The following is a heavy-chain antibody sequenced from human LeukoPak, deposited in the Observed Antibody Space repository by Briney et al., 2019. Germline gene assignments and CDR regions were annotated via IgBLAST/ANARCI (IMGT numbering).Heavy chain of an antibody. CDR2: INTDGSST. V-gene: IGHV3-74*01. CDR1: GFTFSSYW. CDR3: ARDRSAVRIFGVVHDAFDI. Sequence: PGGSLRLSCAASGFTFSSYWMHWVRQAPGKGLVWVSRINTDGSSTSYADSVKGRFTISRDNAKNTLYLQMNSLRAEDTAVYYCARDRSAVRIFGVVHDAFDIWGQGTLVTVSS. D-gene: IGHD3-3*01. J-gene: IGHJ3*02.